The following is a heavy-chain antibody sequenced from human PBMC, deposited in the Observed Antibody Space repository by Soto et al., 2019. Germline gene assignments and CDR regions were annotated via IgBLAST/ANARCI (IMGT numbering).Heavy chain of an antibody. CDR1: GFTFSPYW. D-gene: IGHD6-19*01. Sequence: EVHLAESGGGLVQPGGSLRLSCAASGFTFSPYWMHWVRQAPGKGLVWVSRINPDGSSTDYADSVKGRVTISRDNAKNTLYLQMNSLRAEDTAVYYCGRGGSDSPRGMDVWGQGTTVTVSS. CDR3: GRGGSDSPRGMDV. CDR2: INPDGSST. J-gene: IGHJ6*02. V-gene: IGHV3-74*01.